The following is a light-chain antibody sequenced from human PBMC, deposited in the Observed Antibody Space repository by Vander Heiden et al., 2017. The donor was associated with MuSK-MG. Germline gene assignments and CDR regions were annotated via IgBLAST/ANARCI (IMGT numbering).Light chain of an antibody. CDR3: QQTYSASYT. CDR2: DAS. CDR1: QRVNSY. Sequence: DIQMTQSPSSLSASIGDRVTITCRASQRVNSYLNWYQQKPGKAPELLIDDASRLQSGVPSRCSGSGSGTDFTLTISSLQPEDSATYYCQQTYSASYTFGQGTKLEIK. V-gene: IGKV1-39*01. J-gene: IGKJ2*01.